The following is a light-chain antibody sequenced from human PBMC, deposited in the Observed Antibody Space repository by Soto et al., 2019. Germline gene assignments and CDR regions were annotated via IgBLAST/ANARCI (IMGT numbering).Light chain of an antibody. V-gene: IGKV3-15*01. Sequence: EIVMTQSPATVSVSPGDRTTLSCRAGQPLNNNVAWYQHKPGQAPRLLIYGASTRATGISARFSGSGSGTEFTLTITSLQSEDFAVYYCQQYEKWPPSITFGQGTRLDIK. CDR1: QPLNNN. CDR3: QQYEKWPPSIT. CDR2: GAS. J-gene: IGKJ5*01.